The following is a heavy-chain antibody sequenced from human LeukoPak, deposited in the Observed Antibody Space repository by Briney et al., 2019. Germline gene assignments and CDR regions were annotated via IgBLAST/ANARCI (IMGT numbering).Heavy chain of an antibody. D-gene: IGHD6-13*01. CDR2: ISSNGGST. V-gene: IGHV3-64D*06. Sequence: GGSLRLSCSASGFTFSSYAMHWVRQAPGKGLEYVSAISSNGGSTYYADSVKGRFTISRDNSKNTLYLQMGSLRAEDTAVYYCVKGARIAAAGYYFDYWGQGTLVTVSS. J-gene: IGHJ4*02. CDR1: GFTFSSYA. CDR3: VKGARIAAAGYYFDY.